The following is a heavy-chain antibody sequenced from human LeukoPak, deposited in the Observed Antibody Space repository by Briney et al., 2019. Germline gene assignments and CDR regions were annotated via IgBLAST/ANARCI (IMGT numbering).Heavy chain of an antibody. CDR3: TRYRYCSGGNCYGPDF. CDR1: GCGFTRYY. CDR2: IYPGDSDT. V-gene: IGHV5-51*03. D-gene: IGHD2-15*01. J-gene: IGHJ4*02. Sequence: GAALQISSKGAGCGFTRYYIGWVGRMRGKGREWMGMIYPGDSDTRYSPYFPGQVSISADKSISTTYLQWRSMEASDTALHYCTRYRYCSGGNCYGPDFWGQGTLVTVSS.